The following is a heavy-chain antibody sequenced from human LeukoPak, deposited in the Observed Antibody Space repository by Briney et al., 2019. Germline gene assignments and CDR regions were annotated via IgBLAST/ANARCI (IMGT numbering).Heavy chain of an antibody. V-gene: IGHV4-39*07. D-gene: IGHD3-22*01. CDR1: GGSISSSSYY. CDR3: AMNDYYSADY. J-gene: IGHJ4*02. CDR2: IYYSGST. Sequence: PSETLCLTCTVSGGSISSSSYYWGWIRQPPGKGLEWIGSIYYSGSTYYNPSLKSRVTISVDTSKNQFSLKLSSVTAADTAVYFCAMNDYYSADYWGQGTLVTVSS.